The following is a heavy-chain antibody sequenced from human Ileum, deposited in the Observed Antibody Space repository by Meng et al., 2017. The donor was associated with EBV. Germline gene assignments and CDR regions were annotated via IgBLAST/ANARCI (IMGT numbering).Heavy chain of an antibody. V-gene: IGHV4-4*02. Sequence: QLQESGPGLGKPSGTSSLTCAVSGGSITERNSWSWVRQTPGQGLEWIGEIYHNGGTNYNPSLKSRVTISVDKSKNEISLKLRSVTAADTAVYYCARWAFIYSYGFNNWGQGTLVTVSS. CDR2: IYHNGGT. CDR1: GGSITERNS. CDR3: ARWAFIYSYGFNN. J-gene: IGHJ4*02. D-gene: IGHD5-18*01.